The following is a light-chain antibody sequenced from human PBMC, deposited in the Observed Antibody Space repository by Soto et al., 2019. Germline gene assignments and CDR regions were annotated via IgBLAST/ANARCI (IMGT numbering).Light chain of an antibody. Sequence: DIVMTQSPDSLAVSLGERATINCKSSQSVFYSSNNENFLDWYQQTPGQSPKLLLYWASIRESGVPDRFSGSGSGADFSLTISILPAEDVGVYYCQQYLSIPLTFGGGTKVEIK. CDR3: QQYLSIPLT. J-gene: IGKJ4*01. V-gene: IGKV4-1*01. CDR1: QSVFYSSNNENF. CDR2: WAS.